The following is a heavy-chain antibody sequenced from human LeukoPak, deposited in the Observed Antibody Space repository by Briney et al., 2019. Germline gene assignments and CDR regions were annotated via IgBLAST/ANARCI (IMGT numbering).Heavy chain of an antibody. Sequence: PGGSLRLSCAASGFTFSDHWMSWIRQAPGKGLEWVAYISDSGHTTPYADSVKGRFTISRDNAKNLVYLQMDSLRADDTAVYYCARLVTLVAAGTTDNWGQGTLVSVSS. CDR3: ARLVTLVAAGTTDN. D-gene: IGHD6-13*01. CDR2: ISDSGHTT. CDR1: GFTFSDHW. V-gene: IGHV3-11*01. J-gene: IGHJ4*02.